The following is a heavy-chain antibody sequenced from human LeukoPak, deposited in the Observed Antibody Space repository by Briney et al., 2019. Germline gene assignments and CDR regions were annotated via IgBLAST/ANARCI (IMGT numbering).Heavy chain of an antibody. V-gene: IGHV3-48*03. CDR1: GFTFSSYE. D-gene: IGHD3-10*01. CDR3: ARDGFGELSLSHSFDY. CDR2: ISSSGSTI. J-gene: IGHJ4*02. Sequence: GGSLRLSCAASGFTFSSYEMNWVRQAPGKGLEWVSYISSSGSTIYYADSVKGRFTISRDNAKNSLYLQMNSLRAEDTAVYCCARDGFGELSLSHSFDYWGQGTLVTVSS.